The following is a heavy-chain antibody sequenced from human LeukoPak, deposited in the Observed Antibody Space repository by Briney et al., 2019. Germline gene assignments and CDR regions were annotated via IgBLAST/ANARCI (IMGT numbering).Heavy chain of an antibody. J-gene: IGHJ4*02. V-gene: IGHV3-7*01. D-gene: IGHD3-22*01. CDR2: IKTYGSAK. CDR1: GFRFSDYW. CDR3: TKDLNHDSSG. Sequence: PGGSLRLSCAASGFRFSDYWMTGVRQAPGKGLECVANIKTYGSAKYYPDSVKGRFTVSRDNAKNSLYLQMNNMRVEDTAIYYCTKDLNHDSSGWGQGTVVTVSS.